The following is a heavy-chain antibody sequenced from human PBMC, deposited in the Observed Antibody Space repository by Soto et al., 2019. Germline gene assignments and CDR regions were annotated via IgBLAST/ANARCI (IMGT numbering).Heavy chain of an antibody. Sequence: SVKVSCKASGGTFSSYAISWVRQAPGQGLERMGGIILIFGTANYAQKFQGRVTITADESTSTAYMELSSLRSEDTAVYYCARGQLGYNAYDSVSPYYYYGMDVWGQGTTATVSS. V-gene: IGHV1-69*13. D-gene: IGHD5-12*01. CDR1: GGTFSSYA. J-gene: IGHJ6*02. CDR2: IILIFGTA. CDR3: ARGQLGYNAYDSVSPYYYYGMDV.